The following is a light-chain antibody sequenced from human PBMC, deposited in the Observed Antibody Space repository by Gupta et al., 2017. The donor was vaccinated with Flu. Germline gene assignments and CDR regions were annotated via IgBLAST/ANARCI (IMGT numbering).Light chain of an antibody. CDR2: SNS. V-gene: IGLV1-44*01. Sequence: QSVLTQPPSASGTPGQRVTISCSGSSSNIGRNTVNWYQQLPGTAPKFFMYSNSQRPSGVPDRFAGSKSGTSASLAISGLQSEDEAEYYCAAWDDSVNGWVFGGGTRLTVL. CDR1: SSNIGRNT. CDR3: AAWDDSVNGWV. J-gene: IGLJ3*02.